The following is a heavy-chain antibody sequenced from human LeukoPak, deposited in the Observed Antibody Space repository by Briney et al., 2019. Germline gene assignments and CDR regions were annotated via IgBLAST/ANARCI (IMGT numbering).Heavy chain of an antibody. D-gene: IGHD2-15*01. CDR3: ARDPTRYCSGGSCYGLDY. J-gene: IGHJ4*02. CDR1: GGSISSGDYY. V-gene: IGHV4-30-4*01. Sequence: SETLSLTCTVSGGSISSGDYYWSWIRQPPGKGLEWIGYIYYRGSTYYNPSLKSRVTISVDTSKNQFSLKLSSVTAADTAVYYCARDPTRYCSGGSCYGLDYWGQGTLVTVSS. CDR2: IYYRGST.